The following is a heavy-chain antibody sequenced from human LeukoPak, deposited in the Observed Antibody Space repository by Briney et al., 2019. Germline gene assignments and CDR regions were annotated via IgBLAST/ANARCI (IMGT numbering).Heavy chain of an antibody. CDR1: GFTFSSFA. CDR2: ISGSGGST. CDR3: AKGGIVVVVAATGRFDY. D-gene: IGHD2-15*01. J-gene: IGHJ4*02. V-gene: IGHV3-23*01. Sequence: GGSLRLSCAASGFTFSSFAMSWVRQAPGKGLEWVSAISGSGGSTYYADSVKGWFTISRDNSKNTLYLQMNSLRAEDTAVYYCAKGGIVVVVAATGRFDYWGQGTLVTVSS.